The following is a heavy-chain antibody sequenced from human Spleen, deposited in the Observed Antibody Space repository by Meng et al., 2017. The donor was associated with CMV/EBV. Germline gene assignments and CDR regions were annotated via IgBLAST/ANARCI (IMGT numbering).Heavy chain of an antibody. CDR2: ICPRDSDV. Sequence: KGSGYPLASLWIAWVRQKPGKGLEWMGMICPRDSDVRYSPSFEGQVTMSVDRSISTAYLQWSTLKSSDTAMYYCARWDDVTDYYIDYWGQGTLVTVSS. D-gene: IGHD1-1*01. J-gene: IGHJ4*02. V-gene: IGHV5-51*01. CDR1: GYPLASLW. CDR3: ARWDDVTDYYIDY.